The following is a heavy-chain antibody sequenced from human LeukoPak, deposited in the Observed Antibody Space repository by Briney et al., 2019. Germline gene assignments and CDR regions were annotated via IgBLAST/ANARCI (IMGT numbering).Heavy chain of an antibody. CDR2: ISAYNGDT. V-gene: IGHV1-18*01. CDR1: GSTFATFA. CDR3: ARTSMIVVYLPDY. D-gene: IGHD3-22*01. Sequence: GASVKVSCKASGSTFATFAISWVRQAPGQGLEWMGWISAYNGDTNYAQNLQGRVTMTTDTSTSTAYMELRSLRSDDTAVYYCARTSMIVVYLPDYWGQGTLVTVSS. J-gene: IGHJ4*02.